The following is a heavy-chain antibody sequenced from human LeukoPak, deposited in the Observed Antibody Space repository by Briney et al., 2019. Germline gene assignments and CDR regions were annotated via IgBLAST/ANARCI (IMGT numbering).Heavy chain of an antibody. V-gene: IGHV3-23*01. CDR2: VGGSGGGS. J-gene: IGHJ6*03. CDR1: GFAFSTYT. Sequence: GGSLRLSCAAFGFAFSTYTMNWVRQAPGKGLEWVSAVGGSGGGSRYADSVKGRFTISRDNSKNTLFLQMSSLRDDDTAVYYCAKGARLNYYYLDVWGKGTTVTVSS. CDR3: AKGARLNYYYLDV.